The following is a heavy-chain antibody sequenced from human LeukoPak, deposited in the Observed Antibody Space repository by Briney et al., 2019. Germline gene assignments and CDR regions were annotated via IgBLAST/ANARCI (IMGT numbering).Heavy chain of an antibody. CDR1: GGSISSSSYY. CDR3: ARRITTVRGPNANWFDP. V-gene: IGHV4-39*01. D-gene: IGHD3-10*01. Sequence: SETLSLTCTVAGGSISSSSYYWGWIRQPPGKGLEWIGSIYYSGSNYYNPSLKSRVTISVDTSENQFSLKLSSVTAADTAVYYCARRITTVRGPNANWFDPWGQGTLVTVSS. CDR2: IYYSGSN. J-gene: IGHJ5*02.